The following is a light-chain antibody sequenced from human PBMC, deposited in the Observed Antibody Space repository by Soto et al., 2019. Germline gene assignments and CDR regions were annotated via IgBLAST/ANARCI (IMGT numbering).Light chain of an antibody. Sequence: DIPMTQSPSSLSASVGDRVTITCRASQSISSYLNWYQQKPGKAPKLLIYAASTLQSGVPSRFSGSGSGTDFTLTISSLQPEDFATYYCQQSYSSPRTFGQGTKVDMK. CDR1: QSISSY. CDR3: QQSYSSPRT. CDR2: AAS. J-gene: IGKJ1*01. V-gene: IGKV1-39*01.